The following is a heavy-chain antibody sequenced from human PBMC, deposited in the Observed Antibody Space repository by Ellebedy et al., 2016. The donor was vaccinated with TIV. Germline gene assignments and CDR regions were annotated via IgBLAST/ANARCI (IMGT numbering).Heavy chain of an antibody. CDR3: TTVPTTQLPYYGMDV. V-gene: IGHV3-15*01. CDR2: IKSKTDGGTT. J-gene: IGHJ6*02. D-gene: IGHD1-14*01. CDR1: GFTFDDYA. Sequence: GESLKISCTASGFTFDDYAMSWVRQAPGKGLEWVGRIKSKTDGGTTDYAAPVKGRFTISRDDSKNTLYLQMNSLKTEDTAVYYCTTVPTTQLPYYGMDVWGQGTTVTVSS.